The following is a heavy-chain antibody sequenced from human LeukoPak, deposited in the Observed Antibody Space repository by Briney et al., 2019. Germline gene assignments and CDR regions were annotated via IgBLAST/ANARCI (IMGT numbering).Heavy chain of an antibody. CDR1: GYTFTSYD. Sequence: ASVKVSCKASGYTFTSYDINWVRQAPGQGLEWMGWISAYNGNTNYAQKLQGRVTMTTDTSTSTAYMELRSLRSDDTAVYYCASLHSYGSVSFDYWGQGTLVTVSS. CDR2: ISAYNGNT. CDR3: ASLHSYGSVSFDY. J-gene: IGHJ4*02. V-gene: IGHV1-18*01. D-gene: IGHD3-10*01.